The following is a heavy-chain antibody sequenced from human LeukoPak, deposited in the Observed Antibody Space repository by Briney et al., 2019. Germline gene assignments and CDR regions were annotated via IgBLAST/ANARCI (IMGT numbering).Heavy chain of an antibody. CDR1: GYTFTGFY. Sequence: ASVKVSCKASGYTFTGFYMHWVRHAPGQGLEWMGWINPNSGGTNYAQKFQGRVTMTWDKSISTAYMELSRLTSDDTAVYYCARGRSVAVAVWSPPIDYWGQGTLVTVSS. V-gene: IGHV1-2*02. J-gene: IGHJ4*02. D-gene: IGHD6-19*01. CDR3: ARGRSVAVAVWSPPIDY. CDR2: INPNSGGT.